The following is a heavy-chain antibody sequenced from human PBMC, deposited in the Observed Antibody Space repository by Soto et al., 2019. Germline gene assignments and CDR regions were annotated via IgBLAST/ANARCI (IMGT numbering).Heavy chain of an antibody. J-gene: IGHJ4*02. CDR3: AKMVTMIPYY. CDR2: ISGSGGST. CDR1: GFTFSSYA. V-gene: IGHV3-23*01. D-gene: IGHD3-22*01. Sequence: PGASRSLSRAASGFTFSSYAMSWVRQAPGRGLEWVSAISGSGGSTYYADSVKGRFTISRDNSKNTLYLQMNSLRAEDTAVYYCAKMVTMIPYYWGQGTMVTVSS.